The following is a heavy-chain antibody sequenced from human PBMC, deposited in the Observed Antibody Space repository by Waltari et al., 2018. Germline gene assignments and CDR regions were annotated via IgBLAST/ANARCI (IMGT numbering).Heavy chain of an antibody. V-gene: IGHV4-59*01. Sequence: QVQLHESGPGLVKPSETLSLTCTGSGGSINTYSWHWIRQPPGRGLEWIGYSHYSGTINYSPALRSRVAISVDTSMDQFSLSLTSVTAADTALYYCARSLGGDSIWYFDRWGRGTLVTVSS. CDR2: SHYSGTI. CDR1: GGSINTYS. D-gene: IGHD2-21*02. CDR3: ARSLGGDSIWYFDR. J-gene: IGHJ2*01.